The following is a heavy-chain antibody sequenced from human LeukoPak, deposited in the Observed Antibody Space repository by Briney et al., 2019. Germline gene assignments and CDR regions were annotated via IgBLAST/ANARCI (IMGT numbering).Heavy chain of an antibody. V-gene: IGHV3-33*01. CDR1: GFTFSSNG. Sequence: GGSLRLSCAVSGFTFSSNGMHWVRQAPGKGLEWVAVIWNDGSKTYFAGSVKGRFNISRDNSKNTLYLQLNSLRADDTAVYYCARETGLRTFDYWGQGTLVTVSS. J-gene: IGHJ4*02. CDR2: IWNDGSKT. D-gene: IGHD4-17*01. CDR3: ARETGLRTFDY.